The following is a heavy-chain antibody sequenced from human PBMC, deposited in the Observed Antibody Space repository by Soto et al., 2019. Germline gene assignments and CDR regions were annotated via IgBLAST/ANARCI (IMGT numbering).Heavy chain of an antibody. J-gene: IGHJ2*01. CDR1: GGSFSGFY. CDR3: ARMAGPWYFDL. CDR2: INHSGSS. V-gene: IGHV4-34*01. Sequence: SETLSLTCAVHGGSFSGFYWTWIRQPPGKGLEWIGEINHSGSSNYNPPLKSRVTMSLDTSRNQFSLSLNSVTAADPAVYYCARMAGPWYFDLWGRGTLVTVSS.